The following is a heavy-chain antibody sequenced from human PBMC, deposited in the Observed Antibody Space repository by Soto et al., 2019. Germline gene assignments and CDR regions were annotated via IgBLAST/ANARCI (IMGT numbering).Heavy chain of an antibody. CDR1: GFSLSTSGVG. CDR3: AHHPYYGLAPYSFDY. D-gene: IGHD3-10*01. CDR2: IYWDDDK. Sequence: QITLKESGPTLVKPTQTLTLTCTFSGFSLSTSGVGVVWIRQPPGKALEWLAVIYWDDDKRSSSSLKSRLTITKDTSKNQVVLTMTNMDPVDTATYYCAHHPYYGLAPYSFDYWGQGILVTVSS. J-gene: IGHJ4*02. V-gene: IGHV2-5*02.